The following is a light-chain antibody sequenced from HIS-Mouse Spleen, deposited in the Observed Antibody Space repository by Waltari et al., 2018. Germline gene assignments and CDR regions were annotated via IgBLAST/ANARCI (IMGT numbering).Light chain of an antibody. CDR2: EAS. CDR1: ALPTKY. Sequence: SYELTQPPSVSVSPGQTARITCSGDALPTKYAYWYQQKSGQAPVLVIYEASKRPSGIPGRCSGSSSGTMATLTISGAQVEDEADYYCYSTDSSGNHRVFGGGTKLTVL. V-gene: IGLV3-10*01. J-gene: IGLJ2*01. CDR3: YSTDSSGNHRV.